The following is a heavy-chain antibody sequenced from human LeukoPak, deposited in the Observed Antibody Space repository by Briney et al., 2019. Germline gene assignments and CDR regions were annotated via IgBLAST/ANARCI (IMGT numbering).Heavy chain of an antibody. D-gene: IGHD3-22*01. J-gene: IGHJ3*02. V-gene: IGHV3-30-3*01. Sequence: PGGSLRLSCAASGSTFSSYAMHWVRQAPGKGLEWVAVISYDGSNKYYADSVKGRFTISRDNSKNTLYLQMNSLRAEDTAVYYCASDYDSSGYGAFDIWGQGTMVTVSS. CDR1: GSTFSSYA. CDR3: ASDYDSSGYGAFDI. CDR2: ISYDGSNK.